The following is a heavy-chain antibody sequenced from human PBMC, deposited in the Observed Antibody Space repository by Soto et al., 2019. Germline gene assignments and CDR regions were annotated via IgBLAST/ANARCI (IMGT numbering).Heavy chain of an antibody. J-gene: IGHJ4*02. V-gene: IGHV1-18*01. CDR3: ARGGTPIYY. CDR2: ISAYKGDT. CDR1: GYTFTNFG. Sequence: QVQLVQSGAEVKKPGASVKVSCKTSGYTFTNFGLCWVPQAPGQGLEWMGWISAYKGDTDPAQKYQVRATMTTDTPTSTDNMDLRSLRSYDTAVYSCARGGTPIYYWGQVTLYTVSS. D-gene: IGHD3-16*01.